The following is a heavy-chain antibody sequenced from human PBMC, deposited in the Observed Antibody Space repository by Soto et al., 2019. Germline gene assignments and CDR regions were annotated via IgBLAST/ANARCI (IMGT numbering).Heavy chain of an antibody. CDR3: AADLFFRRVTMIEGWGKGGMDV. J-gene: IGHJ6*02. CDR2: INPSGGST. CDR1: GYTFTSYY. Sequence: ASVKVSCKASGYTFTSYYMHWVRQAPGQGLEWMGIINPSGGSTSYAQKFQGRVTMTRDTSTSTVYMELSSLRSEDTAVYYCAADLFFRRVTMIEGWGKGGMDVWGQGTTVPVSS. D-gene: IGHD3-22*01. V-gene: IGHV1-46*01.